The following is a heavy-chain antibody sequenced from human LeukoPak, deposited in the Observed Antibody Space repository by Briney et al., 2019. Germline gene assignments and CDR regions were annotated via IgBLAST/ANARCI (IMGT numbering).Heavy chain of an antibody. CDR2: INPNSGDT. V-gene: IGHV1-2*02. D-gene: IGHD6-19*01. CDR3: ARGVSPSYSSAWYVNY. Sequence: ASVKVSCKASGYTFTRYYMHWVRQAPGQGLEGMGWINPNSGDTNYAQKFQGRVTMTRDTSISTAYMELSRLGSEDTAVYYCARGVSPSYSSAWYVNYWGQGALVTVSS. CDR1: GYTFTRYY. J-gene: IGHJ4*02.